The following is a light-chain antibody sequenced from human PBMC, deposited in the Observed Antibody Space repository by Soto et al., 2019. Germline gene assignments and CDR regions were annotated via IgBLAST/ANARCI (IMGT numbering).Light chain of an antibody. J-gene: IGKJ4*01. CDR3: QQHGSSPLT. CDR2: DAS. Sequence: EIVLTQSPATLSLSPGERATLSCRASQSVNIYLAWYQQKPGQAPRLLIYDASNRATGIPARFSGSGSGTDFTLTISSLEPEDIAVYYCQQHGSSPLTFGGGTKVDIK. V-gene: IGKV3-11*01. CDR1: QSVNIY.